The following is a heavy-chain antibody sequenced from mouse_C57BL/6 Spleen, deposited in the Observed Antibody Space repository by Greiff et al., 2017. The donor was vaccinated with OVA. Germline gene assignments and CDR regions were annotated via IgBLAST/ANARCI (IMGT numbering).Heavy chain of an antibody. J-gene: IGHJ3*01. Sequence: EVNVVESGGGLVKPGGSLKLSCAASGFTFSSYAMSWVRQTPEKRLEWVATISDGGSYTYYPDNVKGRFTISRDNAKNNLYLQMSHLKSEDTAMYYCARDYDGYYDAWFAYWGQGTLVTVSA. CDR3: ARDYDGYYDAWFAY. D-gene: IGHD2-3*01. V-gene: IGHV5-4*01. CDR2: ISDGGSYT. CDR1: GFTFSSYA.